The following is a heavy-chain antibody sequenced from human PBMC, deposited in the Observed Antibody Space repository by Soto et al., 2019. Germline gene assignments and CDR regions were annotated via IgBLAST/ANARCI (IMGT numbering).Heavy chain of an antibody. D-gene: IGHD1-7*01. V-gene: IGHV5-10-1*01. CDR1: GYTFSNHW. Sequence: PGESLKISCKGSGYTFSNHWITWVRQMPGKGLEWMGRIDPSDSYIKYSPSFQGHVTISADKSISTAYLQWSSLKASDTAMYYCARLRELELPLVDYYTMDVWGQGTTVTV. J-gene: IGHJ6*02. CDR2: IDPSDSYI. CDR3: ARLRELELPLVDYYTMDV.